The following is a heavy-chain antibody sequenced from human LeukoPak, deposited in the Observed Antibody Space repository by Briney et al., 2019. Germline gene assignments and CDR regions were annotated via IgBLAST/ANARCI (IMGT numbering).Heavy chain of an antibody. CDR3: ARTPPLYYYDSSGYFDY. J-gene: IGHJ4*02. V-gene: IGHV4-39*07. D-gene: IGHD3-22*01. CDR2: IYYSGST. CDR1: GGSISSSSYY. Sequence: SETLSLTCTVSGGSISSSSYYWGWIRQPPGKGLEWIGSIYYSGSTYYNPSLKSRVTISVDTSKNQFSLKLSSVTAADTAVYYCARTPPLYYYDSSGYFDYWGQGTLVTVSS.